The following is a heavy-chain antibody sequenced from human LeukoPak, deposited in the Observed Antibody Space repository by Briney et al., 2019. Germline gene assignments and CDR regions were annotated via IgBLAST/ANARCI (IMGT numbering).Heavy chain of an antibody. V-gene: IGHV4-39*01. J-gene: IGHJ3*02. CDR1: GGSISSSSYY. D-gene: IGHD3-22*01. CDR2: IYYSGST. Sequence: SETLSLTCTVSGGSISSSSYYWGWIRQPPGKGLERIGSIYYSGSTYYNPSLKSRVTISVDTSKNQFSLKLSSVTAADTAVYYCARDSSGYFYGNAFDIWGQGTMVTVSS. CDR3: ARDSSGYFYGNAFDI.